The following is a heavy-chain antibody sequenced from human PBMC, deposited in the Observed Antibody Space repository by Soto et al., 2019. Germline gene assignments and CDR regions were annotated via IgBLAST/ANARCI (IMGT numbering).Heavy chain of an antibody. CDR3: ARTYGDPTRGSWFDP. CDR1: GGSISSDDYY. Sequence: SETLSLTCTVSGGSISSDDYYWSWIRQPPGKGLEWIGYIYYSGSTYYNPSLKSRVTISVDTSKNQFSLKLSSVTAADTAVYYCARTYGDPTRGSWFDPWGQGTLVTVSS. CDR2: IYYSGST. J-gene: IGHJ5*02. V-gene: IGHV4-30-4*01. D-gene: IGHD4-17*01.